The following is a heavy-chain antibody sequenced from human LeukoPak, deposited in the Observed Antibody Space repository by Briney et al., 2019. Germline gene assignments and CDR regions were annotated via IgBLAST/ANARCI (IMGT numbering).Heavy chain of an antibody. CDR3: AWGGYGDYYYDYMDV. CDR1: GFTFSSYS. CDR2: ISSSSSYI. V-gene: IGHV3-21*01. J-gene: IGHJ6*03. Sequence: GGSLRLSCAASGFTFSSYSMNWVRQAPGKGLEWVSSISSSSSYIYYADSVKGRFTISRDNAKNSLYLQMNSLRAEDTAVYYCAWGGYGDYYYDYMDVWGKGTTVTDSS. D-gene: IGHD5-12*01.